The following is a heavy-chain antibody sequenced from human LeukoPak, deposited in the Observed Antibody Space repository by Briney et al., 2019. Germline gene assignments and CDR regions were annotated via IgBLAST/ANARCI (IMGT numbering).Heavy chain of an antibody. Sequence: ASVKVSCKVSGYTLTELSMHWVRQAPGKGLEWMGGFDPEDGETIYTQKFQGRVTMTEDTSTDTAYMELSSLRSEDTAVYYCATEGPAMYYDILTGPRGAFDIWGQGTMVTVSS. V-gene: IGHV1-24*01. D-gene: IGHD3-9*01. CDR1: GYTLTELS. CDR3: ATEGPAMYYDILTGPRGAFDI. CDR2: FDPEDGET. J-gene: IGHJ3*02.